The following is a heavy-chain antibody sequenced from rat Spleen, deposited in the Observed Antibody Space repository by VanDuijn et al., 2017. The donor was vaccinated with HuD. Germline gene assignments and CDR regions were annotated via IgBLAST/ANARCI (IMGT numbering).Heavy chain of an antibody. CDR3: TTEGVPGYPFAY. CDR2: ISTGGGST. Sequence: EVQLVESGGGLVQPGRSLKLSCAASGFTFSNYYMAWVRQAPTKGLEWVAYISTGGGSTYYRDSVKGRFTISRDNAKSTLYLQMDSLRSEDTATYYCTTEGVPGYPFAYWGQGTLVTVSS. D-gene: IGHD1-4*01. J-gene: IGHJ3*01. CDR1: GFTFSNYY. V-gene: IGHV5-27*01.